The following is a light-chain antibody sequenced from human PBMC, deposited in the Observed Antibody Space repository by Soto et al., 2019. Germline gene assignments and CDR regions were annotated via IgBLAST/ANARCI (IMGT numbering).Light chain of an antibody. CDR1: QSISSY. CDR2: AAS. Sequence: DIPMTQSPSSLSASVGDRVTITCRTSQSISSYLNWYQQKPGKAPKLLIYAASILQSGVPSRFSGSGAGTDFTLTITSLQPEDFAAYYCQQSYSAPRFTFGPGTKVDIK. V-gene: IGKV1-39*01. J-gene: IGKJ3*01. CDR3: QQSYSAPRFT.